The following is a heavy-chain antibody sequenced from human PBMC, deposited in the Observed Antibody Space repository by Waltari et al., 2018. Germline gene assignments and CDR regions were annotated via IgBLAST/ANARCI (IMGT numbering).Heavy chain of an antibody. V-gene: IGHV7-4-1*02. J-gene: IGHJ4*02. CDR1: GYTFTSYA. CDR3: ARRKVGATTGDY. Sequence: QVQLVQSGSELKKPGASVKVSCKASGYTFTSYAMNWVRQAPGQGLEWMGCIKASTGTPTYASGFTGLFVFYLDTSVSPAYLQISSLKAEDTAVYYCARRKVGATTGDYWGQGTLVTVSS. D-gene: IGHD1-26*01. CDR2: IKASTGTP.